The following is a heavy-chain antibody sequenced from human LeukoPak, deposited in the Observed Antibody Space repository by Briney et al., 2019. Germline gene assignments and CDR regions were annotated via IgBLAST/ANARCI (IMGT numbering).Heavy chain of an antibody. CDR1: GGSISSSSYY. D-gene: IGHD3-9*01. Sequence: SETLSLTCTVSGGSISSSSYYWGWIRQPPGKGLEWIGSIYYSGSTYYNPSLKSRVTISVDTSKNQFSLKLSSVTAADTAVYYCAAILTGYYLFGAFDIWGQGTMVTVPS. V-gene: IGHV4-39*01. J-gene: IGHJ3*02. CDR3: AAILTGYYLFGAFDI. CDR2: IYYSGST.